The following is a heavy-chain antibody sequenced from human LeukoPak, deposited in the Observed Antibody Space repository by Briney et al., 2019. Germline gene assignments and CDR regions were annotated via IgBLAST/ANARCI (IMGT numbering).Heavy chain of an antibody. V-gene: IGHV4-4*07. Sequence: SETLSLTCTVSGGSITSYYWSWIRQPAGKGLEWIGRIYVTESTTYNPSLKSRVTISIDTSKNQFSLKLSSVTAADTAVYYCARDAHSSSWYPKGYFDYWGQGTLVTVSS. CDR1: GGSITSYY. D-gene: IGHD6-13*01. CDR2: IYVTEST. CDR3: ARDAHSSSWYPKGYFDY. J-gene: IGHJ4*02.